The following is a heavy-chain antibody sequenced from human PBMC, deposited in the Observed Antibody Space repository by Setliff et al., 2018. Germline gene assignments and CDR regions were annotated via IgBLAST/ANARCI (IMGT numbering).Heavy chain of an antibody. CDR1: GYTFVGYY. V-gene: IGHV1-2*02. J-gene: IGHJ6*03. CDR2: INPKTGGT. CDR3: ARGRDGGYVYYYYYYMDV. D-gene: IGHD5-12*01. Sequence: ASVKVSCKASGYTFVGYYLHWVRQAPGQGLEWMGWINPKTGGTNYAQKFQGRVTMTRDASINTAFMHLSSLKSDDMAVYYCARGRDGGYVYYYYYYMDVWG.